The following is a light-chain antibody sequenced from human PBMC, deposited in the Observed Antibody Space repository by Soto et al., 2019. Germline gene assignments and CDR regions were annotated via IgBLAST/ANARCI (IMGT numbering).Light chain of an antibody. J-gene: IGLJ2*01. CDR3: QTWGTGIVV. V-gene: IGLV4-69*01. CDR2: LNSDGSH. CDR1: SGHSSYA. Sequence: QSVLTQSPSASASLGASVKLTCTLSSGHSSYAIAWHQQQPEKGPRYLMKLNSDGSHSKGDGIPDRFSGSSSGAERYLTISSLQSDDEADYYCQTWGTGIVVFGGVTKLTVL.